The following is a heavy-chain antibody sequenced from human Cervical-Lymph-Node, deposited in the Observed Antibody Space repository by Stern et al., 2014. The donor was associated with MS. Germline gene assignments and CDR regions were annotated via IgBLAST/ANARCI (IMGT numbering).Heavy chain of an antibody. D-gene: IGHD2-2*01. V-gene: IGHV4-4*02. CDR3: ARDQGFQLMNS. CDR1: GDSISNDNW. J-gene: IGHJ4*02. Sequence: QVQLVESGPGLVRPSGTLSLTCAVSGDSISNDNWWGWVRQPPRKGLEWIGEVYQPGSANYDPSLKSRVTISVDKSKNQFSLRLTSMTAADTAVYYCARDQGFQLMNSWGQGTLVIVSS. CDR2: VYQPGSA.